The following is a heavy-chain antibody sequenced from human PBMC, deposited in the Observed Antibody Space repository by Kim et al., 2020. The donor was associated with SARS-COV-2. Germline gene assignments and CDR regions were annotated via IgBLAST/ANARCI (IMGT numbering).Heavy chain of an antibody. CDR1: GFTFSSYG. V-gene: IGHV3-33*01. D-gene: IGHD3-9*01. CDR2: IWYDGSNK. Sequence: GGSLRLSCAASGFTFSSYGMHWVRQAPGKGLEWVAVIWYDGSNKYYADSVKGRFTISRDNSKNTLYLQMNSLRAEDTAVYYCARGYDILTGYYTTTETDDYWGQGTLVTVSS. J-gene: IGHJ4*02. CDR3: ARGYDILTGYYTTTETDDY.